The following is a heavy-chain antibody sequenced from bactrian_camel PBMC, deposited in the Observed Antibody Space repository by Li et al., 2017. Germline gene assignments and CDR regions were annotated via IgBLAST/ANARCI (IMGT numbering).Heavy chain of an antibody. V-gene: IGHV3S40*01. J-gene: IGHJ4*01. CDR3: HSPRTTGWPA. CDR2: FNSGGGST. D-gene: IGHD5*01. Sequence: VQLVESGGGLVQPGGSLRLSCAASGFTFSSYDMSWVRQAPGKGLEWVSTFNSGGGSTYYADSVRGRFTISLGNAKNTVYLQMNSLNLRTPTCITVHSPRTTGWPAGARGPRSPSP. CDR1: GFTFSSYD.